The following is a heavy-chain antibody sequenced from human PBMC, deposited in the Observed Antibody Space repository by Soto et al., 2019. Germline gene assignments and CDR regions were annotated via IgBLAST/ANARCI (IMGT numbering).Heavy chain of an antibody. D-gene: IGHD6-13*01. CDR1: GGSFSGYY. J-gene: IGHJ4*02. V-gene: IGHV4-34*01. CDR3: ARHHVRGRTIAGAVEF. CDR2: INHSGNT. Sequence: SETLSFTCAVYGGSFSGYYWSWIRQPPGKGLEWIGEINHSGNTNYNPSLKSRVTISVDTSKNQLFLNLSSVTAADTAMYYCARHHVRGRTIAGAVEFWGQGTLVTVSS.